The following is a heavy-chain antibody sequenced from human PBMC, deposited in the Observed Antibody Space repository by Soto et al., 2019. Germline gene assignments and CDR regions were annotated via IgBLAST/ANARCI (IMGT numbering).Heavy chain of an antibody. J-gene: IGHJ4*02. CDR1: GFTFSSRW. V-gene: IGHV3-74*01. CDR2: INSDGSTT. Sequence: EVRLVESGGGSVQPGGSLRLSCATSGFTFSSRWMHWVRQAPGKGLVWVSYINSDGSTTTYADSVKGRFTISRDNAKNTVYLQMNSLRVDDTAVYYCARDTSYSTDYWGQGTLVTVSS. D-gene: IGHD2-2*01. CDR3: ARDTSYSTDY.